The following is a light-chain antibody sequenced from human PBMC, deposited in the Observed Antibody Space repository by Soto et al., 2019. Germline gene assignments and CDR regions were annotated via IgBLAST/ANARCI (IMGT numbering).Light chain of an antibody. CDR1: SSDIGGYNY. Sequence: QSVLTQPASVSGSPGQSITISCTGTSSDIGGYNYVSWYQQHPGKVPKLMIFEVSNRPSGVSYRFSGSKSGNTASLTISGLQAEDEADYYCQQYSKWPPWTFGPGTK. J-gene: IGLJ3*02. V-gene: IGLV2-14*01. CDR3: QQYSKWPPWT. CDR2: EVS.